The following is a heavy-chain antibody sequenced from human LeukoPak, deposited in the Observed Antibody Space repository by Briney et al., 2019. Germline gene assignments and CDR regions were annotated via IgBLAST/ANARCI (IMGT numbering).Heavy chain of an antibody. CDR3: ARVGYYYDSSGYSRFFDY. Sequence: GASVKVSCKASGGTFTSYDINWVRQATGQGLEWMGWMNPNSGNTGYAQKFQGRVTITRNTSISTAYMELSSLRSEDTAVYYCARVGYYYDSSGYSRFFDYWGQGTLVTVSS. V-gene: IGHV1-8*03. CDR1: GGTFTSYD. D-gene: IGHD3-22*01. J-gene: IGHJ4*02. CDR2: MNPNSGNT.